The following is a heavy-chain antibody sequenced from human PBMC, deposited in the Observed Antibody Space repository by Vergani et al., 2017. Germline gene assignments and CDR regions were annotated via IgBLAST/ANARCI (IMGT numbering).Heavy chain of an antibody. V-gene: IGHV3-23*01. D-gene: IGHD4-17*01. CDR3: AKSTVTGFGTIYYFDY. CDR1: GFTFSSYA. Sequence: EVQLLESGGGLVQPGGSLRLSCAASGFTFSSYAMSWVRQAPGKGQEWVSAISGSGGSTYYADSVKGRFTISRDNSKNTLYLQMNSLRAEDTAVYYCAKSTVTGFGTIYYFDYWGQGTLVTVSS. CDR2: ISGSGGST. J-gene: IGHJ4*02.